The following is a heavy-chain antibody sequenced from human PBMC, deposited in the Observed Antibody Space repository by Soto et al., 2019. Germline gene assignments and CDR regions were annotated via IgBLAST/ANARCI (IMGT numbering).Heavy chain of an antibody. J-gene: IGHJ6*02. Sequence: GESLKISCKGSGYTFTDYWIGWVRQLPGKGLEWMGIIYPGDSDTRYSPSFQGHVTITVDKSTSTAYLQWSSLKASDTAMYYCARLYFDFWSGNYYVMDVWGQGTTVTGSS. D-gene: IGHD3-3*01. CDR1: GYTFTDYW. V-gene: IGHV5-51*01. CDR3: ARLYFDFWSGNYYVMDV. CDR2: IYPGDSDT.